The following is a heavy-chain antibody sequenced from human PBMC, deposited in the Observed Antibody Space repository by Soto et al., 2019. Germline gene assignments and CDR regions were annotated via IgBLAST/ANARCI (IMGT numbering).Heavy chain of an antibody. Sequence: EVQLVESGGGLVQPGGSLRLSCAASGFTFSSYAMHWVRQAPGKGLEYVSAISSNGRSTYYANSVKGRFTISRDNSKSTLWLQMGSLRGEDMAVYYCARGDCTSTSCYAGIRDDWGQGNLVTVSS. D-gene: IGHD2-2*01. J-gene: IGHJ4*02. V-gene: IGHV3-64*01. CDR3: ARGDCTSTSCYAGIRDD. CDR1: GFTFSSYA. CDR2: ISSNGRST.